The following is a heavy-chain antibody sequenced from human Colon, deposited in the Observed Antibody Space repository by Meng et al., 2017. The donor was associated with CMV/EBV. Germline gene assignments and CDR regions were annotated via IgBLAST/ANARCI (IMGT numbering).Heavy chain of an antibody. J-gene: IGHJ3*02. V-gene: IGHV3-74*01. CDR1: GFTFSSYW. CDR2: INSDGSST. Sequence: GESLKISCAASGFTFSSYWMHWVRQAPGKGLVWVSRINSDGSSTSYADSVKGRFTISRDNSKNTLYLQMNSLRAEDTAVYYCARRWFHDAFDIWGQGTMVTVSS. D-gene: IGHD2-15*01. CDR3: ARRWFHDAFDI.